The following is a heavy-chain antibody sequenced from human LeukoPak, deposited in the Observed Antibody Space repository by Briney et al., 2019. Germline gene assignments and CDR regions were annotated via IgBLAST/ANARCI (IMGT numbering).Heavy chain of an antibody. Sequence: GGSLRLSCAASGFTFSSYSMNWVRQAPGKGLEWVSYISSSSSTIYYADSVKGRFTISRDNAKNSLYLQMNSLRAEDTAVYYCARELSAAAGCFDYWGQGTLVTVSS. J-gene: IGHJ4*02. CDR1: GFTFSSYS. CDR2: ISSSSSTI. V-gene: IGHV3-48*01. D-gene: IGHD6-13*01. CDR3: ARELSAAAGCFDY.